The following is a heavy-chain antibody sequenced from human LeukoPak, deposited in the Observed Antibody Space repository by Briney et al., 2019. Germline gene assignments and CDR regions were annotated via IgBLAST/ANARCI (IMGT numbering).Heavy chain of an antibody. J-gene: IGHJ4*02. V-gene: IGHV3-64*04. Sequence: GGSLRLSCSASGFPFSSYAMHWVRQAPGKGLEYVSAISDSGGSTYYADSVKGRFTISRDNSRNTLYLQMNSLRVEDTAMYSCARDPAGDRGNFDYWGQGTLVTVSS. D-gene: IGHD6-13*01. CDR1: GFPFSSYA. CDR3: ARDPAGDRGNFDY. CDR2: ISDSGGST.